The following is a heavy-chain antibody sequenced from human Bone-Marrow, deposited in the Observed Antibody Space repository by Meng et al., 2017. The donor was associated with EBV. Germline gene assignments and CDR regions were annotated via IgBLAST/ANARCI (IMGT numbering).Heavy chain of an antibody. V-gene: IGHV4-39*07. J-gene: IGHJ4*02. CDR2: INPSRST. Sequence: LHVQEAGPGLVKPSETLSLTCAVSGDSISNSNYCWGWIRQPPGKGLEWIGKINPSRSTNYNASLKSRVTISVDTSKNQFSLKLSSVTAADTAVYYCARGGENYFGSWGQGTLVTVSS. D-gene: IGHD2-21*01. CDR3: ARGGENYFGS. CDR1: GDSISNSNYC.